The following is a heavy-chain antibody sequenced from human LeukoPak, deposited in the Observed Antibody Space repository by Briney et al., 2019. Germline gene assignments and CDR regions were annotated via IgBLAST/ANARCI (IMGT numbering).Heavy chain of an antibody. CDR1: GGSISSYY. D-gene: IGHD2-2*01. CDR2: INHSGST. J-gene: IGHJ5*02. Sequence: SETLSLTCTVSGGSISSYYWSWIRQPPGKGLEWIGEINHSGSTNYNPSLKSRVTISVDTSKNQFSLKLNSVTAADTAVYYCARGDIVVVPAAINYWFDPWGQGTLVTVSS. V-gene: IGHV4-34*01. CDR3: ARGDIVVVPAAINYWFDP.